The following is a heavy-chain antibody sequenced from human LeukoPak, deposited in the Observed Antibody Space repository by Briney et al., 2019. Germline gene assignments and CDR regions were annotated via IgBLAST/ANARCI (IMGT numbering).Heavy chain of an antibody. Sequence: HPGGSLRLSCAASGFTFSSYAMHWIRQAPGKGLEWVAVISYDGSNKYYADSVKGRFTISRDNAKNTLYLQMNSLRAEDTAVYYCARDMGSSSWVSYYYYGMDVWGQGTTVTVSS. CDR3: ARDMGSSSWVSYYYYGMDV. J-gene: IGHJ6*02. CDR2: ISYDGSNK. V-gene: IGHV3-30*04. D-gene: IGHD6-6*01. CDR1: GFTFSSYA.